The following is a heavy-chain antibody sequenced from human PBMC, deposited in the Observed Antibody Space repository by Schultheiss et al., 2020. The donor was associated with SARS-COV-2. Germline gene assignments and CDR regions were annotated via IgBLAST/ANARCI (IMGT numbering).Heavy chain of an antibody. CDR2: ISGSGGST. CDR3: AKTLWLLRYYYYGMDV. V-gene: IGHV3-23*01. CDR1: GFTFSSYA. Sequence: LSLTCAASGFTFSSYAMSWVRQAPGKGLEWVSAISGSGGSTYYADSVKGRFTISRDNSKNTLYLQMNSLRAEDTAVYYCAKTLWLLRYYYYGMDVWGQGTTVTVSS. J-gene: IGHJ6*02. D-gene: IGHD3-22*01.